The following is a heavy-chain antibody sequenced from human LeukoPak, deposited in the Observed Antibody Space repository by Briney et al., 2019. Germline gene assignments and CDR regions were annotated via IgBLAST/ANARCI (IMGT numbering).Heavy chain of an antibody. J-gene: IGHJ4*02. Sequence: AGGSLRLSCAASGFTFSDYSMNWVRQAPGKGLEWVSFISGRGSYIYYVESVKGRSTISRDNAKNSLYLQMNSLRAEDTAVYYCARGGSYFDYWGQGTLVTVSS. V-gene: IGHV3-21*01. CDR3: ARGGSYFDY. D-gene: IGHD1-26*01. CDR1: GFTFSDYS. CDR2: ISGRGSYI.